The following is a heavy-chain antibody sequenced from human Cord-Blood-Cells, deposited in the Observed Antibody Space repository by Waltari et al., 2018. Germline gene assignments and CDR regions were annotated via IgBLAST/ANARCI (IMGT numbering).Heavy chain of an antibody. CDR2: ISYDGSNK. CDR3: AKEYRSYYYYGMDV. CDR1: GFTFSSYG. J-gene: IGHJ6*02. Sequence: QVQLVASGGGVVPPGRSLRLSCAASGFTFSSYGTHWVRQAPGKGLGWVAVISYDGSNKYYADSVKGRFTISRDNSKKTLYLQMNSLRAEDTAVYYCAKEYRSYYYYGMDVWGQGTTVTVSS. V-gene: IGHV3-30*18. D-gene: IGHD5-18*01.